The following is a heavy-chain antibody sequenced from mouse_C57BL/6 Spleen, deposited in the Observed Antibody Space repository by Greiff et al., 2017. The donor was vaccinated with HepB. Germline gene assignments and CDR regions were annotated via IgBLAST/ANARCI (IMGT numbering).Heavy chain of an antibody. CDR1: GYAFSSYW. CDR3: AREDYGSSLYAMDY. D-gene: IGHD1-1*01. V-gene: IGHV1-80*01. Sequence: QVHVKQSGAELVKPGASVKISCKASGYAFSSYWMNWVKQRPGKGLEWIGQIYPGDGDTNYNGKFKGKATLTADKSSSTAYMQLSSLTSEDSAVYFCAREDYGSSLYAMDYWGQGTSVTVSS. J-gene: IGHJ4*01. CDR2: IYPGDGDT.